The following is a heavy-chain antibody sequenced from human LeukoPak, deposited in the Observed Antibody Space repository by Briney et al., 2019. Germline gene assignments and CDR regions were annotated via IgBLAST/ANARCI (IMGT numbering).Heavy chain of an antibody. D-gene: IGHD3-16*01. CDR2: IYHSGST. J-gene: IGHJ4*02. CDR3: ARDNDSRDPPHFDY. CDR1: GYSISSNYY. V-gene: IGHV4-38-2*02. Sequence: SETLSLTCTVSGYSISSNYYWGWIRPPPGKGLEWVGSIYHSGSTYYNPSLKSRVTISVDTSKNQFSLKLSSVTAADTAVYYCARDNDSRDPPHFDYWGQGTLVTVSS.